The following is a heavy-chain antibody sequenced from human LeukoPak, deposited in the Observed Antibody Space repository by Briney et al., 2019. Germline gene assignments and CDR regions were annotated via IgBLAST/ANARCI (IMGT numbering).Heavy chain of an antibody. CDR1: GFAFNESY. V-gene: IGHV3-11*01. CDR2: ISGRRCSI. J-gene: IGHJ5*01. CDR3: ARGKRRFDS. Sequence: PGGSLRLSCAASGFAFNESYMTWIRQAPGKGLEWVGYISGRRCSIYYADSVEGGFTISRENRTNSLFLHMSSLRADDTAVYFCARGKRRFDSWGQGTLVTVSS.